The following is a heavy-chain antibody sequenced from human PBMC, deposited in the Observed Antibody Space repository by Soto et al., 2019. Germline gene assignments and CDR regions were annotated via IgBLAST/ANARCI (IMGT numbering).Heavy chain of an antibody. CDR3: ATASRGYYDSSGPIWGFDY. J-gene: IGHJ4*02. V-gene: IGHV1-24*01. CDR1: GYTLTELS. D-gene: IGHD3-22*01. CDR2: FDPEDGET. Sequence: ASVKVSCKVSGYTLTELSMHWVRQAPGKGLEWMGGFDPEDGETIYAQKFQGRVTMTEDTSTDTAYMELSSLRSEDTAVYYCATASRGYYDSSGPIWGFDYWGQGTLVTVSS.